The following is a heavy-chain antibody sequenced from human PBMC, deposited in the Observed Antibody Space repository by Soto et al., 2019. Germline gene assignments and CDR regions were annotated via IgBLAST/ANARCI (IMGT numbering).Heavy chain of an antibody. Sequence: SVKVSCKASGFTFTSSAVQWVRQARGQRLEWIGWIVVGSGNTNYAQKFQERVTITRDMSTSTAYMELGSLRSEDTAVYYCAADRWSGSYPTGWGQGTLVTVPQ. CDR1: GFTFTSSA. D-gene: IGHD1-26*01. V-gene: IGHV1-58*01. CDR3: AADRWSGSYPTG. CDR2: IVVGSGNT. J-gene: IGHJ4*02.